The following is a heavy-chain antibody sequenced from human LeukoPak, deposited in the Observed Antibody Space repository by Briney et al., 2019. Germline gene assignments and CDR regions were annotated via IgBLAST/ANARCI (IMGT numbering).Heavy chain of an antibody. D-gene: IGHD3-3*01. Sequence: NPSETLSLTCAVYGGSFSGYYWSWIRQPPGKGLEWIGEINHSGSTNYNPSLKSRVTISVDTSKNQFSLKLSSVTAEDTAVYYCAKDSDDTIFGVVGDYWGQGTLVTVSS. J-gene: IGHJ4*02. V-gene: IGHV4-34*01. CDR1: GGSFSGYY. CDR2: INHSGST. CDR3: AKDSDDTIFGVVGDY.